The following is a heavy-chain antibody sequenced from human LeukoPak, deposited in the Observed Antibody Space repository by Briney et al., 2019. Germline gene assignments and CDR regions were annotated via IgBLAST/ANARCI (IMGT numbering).Heavy chain of an antibody. CDR3: ARGGTGYSYGIFDY. J-gene: IGHJ4*02. CDR2: IYYSGST. Sequence: SETLSLTCIVSGGSISSYYWSWIRQPPGKGLEWIGYIYYSGSTNYNPSLKSRVTISVDTSKNQFSLKLSSVTAADTAVYYCARGGTGYSYGIFDYWGQGTLVTVSS. D-gene: IGHD5-18*01. CDR1: GGSISSYY. V-gene: IGHV4-59*01.